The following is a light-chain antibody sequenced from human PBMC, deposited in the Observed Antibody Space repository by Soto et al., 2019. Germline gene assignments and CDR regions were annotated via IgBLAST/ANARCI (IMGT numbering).Light chain of an antibody. CDR3: AAWDDSLNGVV. J-gene: IGLJ2*01. CDR1: SSNIGTNP. Sequence: QSVLTQPPSASGTPGQRVSISCSGSSSNIGTNPVNWFRQVPGTAPKLLIYSNNQRPSGVPDRFSGSKSGTSASLAISGLQSEDEADYYCAAWDDSLNGVVFGGGTKVTVL. CDR2: SNN. V-gene: IGLV1-44*01.